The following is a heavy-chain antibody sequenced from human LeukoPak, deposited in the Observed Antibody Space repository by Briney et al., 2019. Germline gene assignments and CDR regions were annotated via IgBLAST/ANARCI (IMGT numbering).Heavy chain of an antibody. D-gene: IGHD3-22*01. CDR3: ARVRGASMIVVN. CDR2: IYHSGST. Sequence: SETLSLTCAVSGGSISSGGYSWSWIRQPPGKGLERIGYIYHSGSTYYNPSLKSRVTISVDRSKNQFSLKLSSVTAADTAVYYCARVRGASMIVVNWGQGTLVTVSS. CDR1: GGSISSGGYS. J-gene: IGHJ4*02. V-gene: IGHV4-30-2*01.